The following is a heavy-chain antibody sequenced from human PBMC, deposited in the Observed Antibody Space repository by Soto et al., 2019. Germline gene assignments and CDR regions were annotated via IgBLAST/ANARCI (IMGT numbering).Heavy chain of an antibody. CDR2: IWYDGSNK. V-gene: IGHV3-33*01. CDR3: ARNTGIDAFDI. D-gene: IGHD1-26*01. J-gene: IGHJ3*02. CDR1: GFTFSSYG. Sequence: GGSLRLSCAACGFTFSSYGMHWVRQAPGKGLEWVAVIWYDGSNKYYADSVKGRFTISRDNSKNTLYLQMNSLRAEDTAVYYCARNTGIDAFDIWGQGTMVTVSS.